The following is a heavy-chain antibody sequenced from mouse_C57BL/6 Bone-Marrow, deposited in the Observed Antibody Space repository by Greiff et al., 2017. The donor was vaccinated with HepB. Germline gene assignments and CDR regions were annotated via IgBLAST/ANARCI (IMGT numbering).Heavy chain of an antibody. J-gene: IGHJ4*01. Sequence: VQLQQSGGDLVKPGGSLKLSCAASGFTFSSYGMSWVRQTPDKRLEWVATISSGGSYTYYPDSVKGRFTISRDNAKNTLYLQMSSLKSEDTAMYYCARHGIPMDYWGQGTAGTVAS. CDR1: GFTFSSYG. CDR2: ISSGGSYT. CDR3: ARHGIPMDY. V-gene: IGHV5-6*01.